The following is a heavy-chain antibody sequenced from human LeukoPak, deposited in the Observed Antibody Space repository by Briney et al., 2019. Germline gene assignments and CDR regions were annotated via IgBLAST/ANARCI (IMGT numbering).Heavy chain of an antibody. J-gene: IGHJ1*01. CDR3: ATQHGGNPAY. Sequence: GGSLRLSCAASGLTFSSHWMHWVRQAPGKGLEWVSRISNDGSSTTYADSVKGRFTISRDNAKNMLYLQVNSLRAEDTAVYYCATQHGGNPAYWGQGTLVTVSS. D-gene: IGHD1-14*01. CDR2: ISNDGSST. CDR1: GLTFSSHW. V-gene: IGHV3-74*01.